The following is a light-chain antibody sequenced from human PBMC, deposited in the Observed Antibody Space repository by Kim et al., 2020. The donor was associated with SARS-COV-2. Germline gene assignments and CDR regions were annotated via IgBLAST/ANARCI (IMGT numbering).Light chain of an antibody. CDR3: CSYAGSSTFVI. CDR2: EVN. J-gene: IGLJ2*01. Sequence: QSITSSCTGTSSDVGSYNLVSWYQQHPGKAPKLMIYEVNKRPPGVSNRFSGSKSGNTASLTISGLQAEDEADYYCCSYAGSSTFVIFGGGTQLTVL. V-gene: IGLV2-23*02. CDR1: SSDVGSYNL.